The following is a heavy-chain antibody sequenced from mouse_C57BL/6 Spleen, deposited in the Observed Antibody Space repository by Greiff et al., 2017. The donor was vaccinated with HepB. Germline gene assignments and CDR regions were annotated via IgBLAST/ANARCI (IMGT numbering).Heavy chain of an antibody. V-gene: IGHV14-4*01. Sequence: VQLKQSGAELVRPGASVKLSCTASGFNIKDDYMHWVKQRPEQGLEWIGWIDPENGDTEYASKFQGKATITADTSSNTAYLQLSSLTSEDTAVYYCTTNYGSRRAYWGQVTLVTVSA. D-gene: IGHD1-1*01. CDR1: GFNIKDDY. CDR3: TTNYGSRRAY. J-gene: IGHJ3*01. CDR2: IDPENGDT.